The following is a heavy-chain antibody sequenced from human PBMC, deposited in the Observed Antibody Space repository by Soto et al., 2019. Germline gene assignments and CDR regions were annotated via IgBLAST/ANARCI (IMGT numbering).Heavy chain of an antibody. Sequence: GGSLRLSCAASGFTLGKYTMGWVRQAPGKGLEWVAESYSTGGTEYADSVKGRFTISRDNSKDTLFLQMNSLGVEDTALYYCARDREPDGIWTFDSWGQGTLVTVSS. CDR1: GFTLGKYT. V-gene: IGHV3-23*01. D-gene: IGHD3-9*01. J-gene: IGHJ4*02. CDR3: ARDREPDGIWTFDS. CDR2: SYSTGGT.